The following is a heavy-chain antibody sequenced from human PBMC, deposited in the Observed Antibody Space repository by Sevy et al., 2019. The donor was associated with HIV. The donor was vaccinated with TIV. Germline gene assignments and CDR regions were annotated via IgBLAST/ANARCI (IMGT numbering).Heavy chain of an antibody. CDR2: FDPEDDET. J-gene: IGHJ4*02. CDR3: ATTKDYYDSSGYPFDY. V-gene: IGHV1-24*01. D-gene: IGHD3-22*01. Sequence: ASVKVSCKVFGYTLSQLSMYWVRLAPGKGLEWMGSFDPEDDETIYAQKFQGRVTMTEDTSTDTAYMELSSLRSEDTAVYYCATTKDYYDSSGYPFDYWGQGTLVTVSS. CDR1: GYTLSQLS.